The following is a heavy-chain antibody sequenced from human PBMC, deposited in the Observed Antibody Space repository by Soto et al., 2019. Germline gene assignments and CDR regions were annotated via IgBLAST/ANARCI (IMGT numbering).Heavy chain of an antibody. CDR1: GGSISSSSKY. CDR3: ARLLEMTTNGVAGDVFDV. Sequence: QLQESGPGLVKPSETLSLICTVSGGSISSSSKYWGWIRQTPGKGLEWIGSISYGGSTYYDPSLKSRGTISVHTSKNQSSLQLSSVTAAESAVYYCARLLEMTTNGVAGDVFDVWGQGTMVTVS. D-gene: IGHD4-4*01. CDR2: ISYGGST. V-gene: IGHV4-39*01. J-gene: IGHJ3*01.